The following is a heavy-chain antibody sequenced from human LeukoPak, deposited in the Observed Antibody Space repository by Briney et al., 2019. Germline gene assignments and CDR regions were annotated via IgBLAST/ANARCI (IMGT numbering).Heavy chain of an antibody. V-gene: IGHV1-2*02. Sequence: ASVKVSCKASGYTFTGYYMHWVRQAPGQGLEWMGWINPNSGDTNYAQKFQGRVTMTRDTSISTAYMELSRLRSDDTAVYYCAREGYSYYSFDPWGQGTLVTVSS. CDR2: INPNSGDT. D-gene: IGHD5-18*01. J-gene: IGHJ5*02. CDR3: AREGYSYYSFDP. CDR1: GYTFTGYY.